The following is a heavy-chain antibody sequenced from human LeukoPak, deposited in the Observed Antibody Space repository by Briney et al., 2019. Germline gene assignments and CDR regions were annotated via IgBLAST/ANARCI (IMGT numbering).Heavy chain of an antibody. CDR2: INHSGST. D-gene: IGHD5-24*01. J-gene: IGHJ5*02. V-gene: IGHV4-34*01. Sequence: SETLSLTCAVYGGSFSGYYWGWIRQPPGKGLEWIGEINHSGSTNYNPSLKSRVTISVDTSKNQFSLKLSSVTAADTAVYYCARGGKRWLQLTGYNWFDPWGQGTLVTVSS. CDR1: GGSFSGYY. CDR3: ARGGKRWLQLTGYNWFDP.